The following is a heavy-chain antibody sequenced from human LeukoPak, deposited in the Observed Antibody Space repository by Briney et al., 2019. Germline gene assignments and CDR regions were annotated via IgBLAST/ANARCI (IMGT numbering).Heavy chain of an antibody. CDR3: ARDRAVVVVVAAISDAFDI. CDR1: GGTFSSYA. J-gene: IGHJ3*02. CDR2: IIPILGIA. Sequence: ASVKVSCKASGGTFSSYAISWARQAPGQGLEWMGRIIPILGIANYAQKFQGRVTITADKSTSTAYMELSSLRSEDTAVYYCARDRAVVVVVAAISDAFDIWGQGTMVTVSS. D-gene: IGHD2-15*01. V-gene: IGHV1-69*04.